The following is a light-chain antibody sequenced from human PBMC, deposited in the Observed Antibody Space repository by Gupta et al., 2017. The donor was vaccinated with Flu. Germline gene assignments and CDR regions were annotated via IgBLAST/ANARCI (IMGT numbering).Light chain of an antibody. CDR3: LQDYQYPRM. CDR2: AAS. J-gene: IGKJ1*01. V-gene: IGKV1-6*01. Sequence: KPGKAHSNLIHAASSSHGGGPSRFRGSGSGTDFTLTISSVQPEDFATHYRLQDYQYPRMFGQGTKVEIK.